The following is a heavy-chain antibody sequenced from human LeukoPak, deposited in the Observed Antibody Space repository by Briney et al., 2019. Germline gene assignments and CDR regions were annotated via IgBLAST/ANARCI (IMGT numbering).Heavy chain of an antibody. V-gene: IGHV3-74*01. CDR2: ISGDGSST. D-gene: IGHD3-22*01. Sequence: RAGGSLRLSCAASGFIFSHYWMHWVRQAPGKGLVWVSRISGDGSSTSYTDAVKGRFTISRDNAKNTLYLQVNSLRDDDTAVYYCATGGSSAYYSAFDCWGQGTLVTVSS. J-gene: IGHJ4*02. CDR1: GFIFSHYW. CDR3: ATGGSSAYYSAFDC.